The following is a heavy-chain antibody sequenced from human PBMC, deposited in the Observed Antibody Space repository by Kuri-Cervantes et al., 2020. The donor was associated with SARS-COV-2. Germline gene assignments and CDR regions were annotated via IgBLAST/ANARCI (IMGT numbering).Heavy chain of an antibody. CDR1: GFTVSSNY. CDR3: ARTNSGSFYFDY. Sequence: GESLKISCAASGFTVSSNYMSWARQAPGKGLEWVSVIYSGGSTYYADSVKGRFTISRDNSKNTLYLQMNSLRAEDTAVYYCARTNSGSFYFDYWGQGTLVTVSS. CDR2: IYSGGST. J-gene: IGHJ4*02. D-gene: IGHD1-26*01. V-gene: IGHV3-53*01.